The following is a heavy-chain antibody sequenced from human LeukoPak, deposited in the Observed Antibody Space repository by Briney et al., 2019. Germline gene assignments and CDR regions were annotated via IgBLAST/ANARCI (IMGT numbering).Heavy chain of an antibody. CDR2: IYYSGSA. D-gene: IGHD6-13*01. CDR3: ARATLIAAAGNWFDP. V-gene: IGHV4-59*01. J-gene: IGHJ5*02. CDR1: GGSISSYY. Sequence: PSETLSLTCTVSGGSISSYYWSWIRQSPGKGLEWIGYIYYSGSANYNPSLKSRVTISVDTSKNQFSLKLSSVTAADTAVYYCARATLIAAAGNWFDPWGQGTLVTVSS.